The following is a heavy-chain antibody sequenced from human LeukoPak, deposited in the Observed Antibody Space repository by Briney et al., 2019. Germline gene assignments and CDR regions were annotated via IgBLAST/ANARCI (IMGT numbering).Heavy chain of an antibody. D-gene: IGHD2/OR15-2a*01. V-gene: IGHV3-23*01. CDR2: ISGSGGST. CDR3: ARNSATGFDY. Sequence: PGGSLRLSCAASGFTFSSYAMSWVRQAPGKGLEWVSAISGSGGSTYYADSVKGRFTISRDNAKNTMYLQMNSLRAEDTAVYFCARNSATGFDYWGQGTLVTVSS. CDR1: GFTFSSYA. J-gene: IGHJ4*02.